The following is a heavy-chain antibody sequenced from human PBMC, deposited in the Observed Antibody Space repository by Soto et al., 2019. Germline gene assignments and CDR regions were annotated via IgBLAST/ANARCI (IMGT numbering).Heavy chain of an antibody. Sequence: QVQLVQSGAEVKKPGSSVKVSCKASGGTFSSYAISWVRQAPGQGLEWMGGLIPIFGTANYAQKFQGRVTITADESTSTAYIELSSLRSEDTAVYYCASPKRWIAQNYYSYGMDVWGQGTTVTVSS. CDR3: ASPKRWIAQNYYSYGMDV. J-gene: IGHJ6*02. CDR2: LIPIFGTA. D-gene: IGHD2-2*03. V-gene: IGHV1-69*12. CDR1: GGTFSSYA.